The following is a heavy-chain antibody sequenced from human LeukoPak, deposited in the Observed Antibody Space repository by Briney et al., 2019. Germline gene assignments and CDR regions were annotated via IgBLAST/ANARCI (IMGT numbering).Heavy chain of an antibody. CDR3: ARSYDFWSGYYDGPYYYYYYGMDV. J-gene: IGHJ6*02. CDR2: IYYSGST. CDR1: GGSISSYY. V-gene: IGHV4-59*08. D-gene: IGHD3-3*01. Sequence: SSETLSLTCTVSGGSISSYYWSWIRQPPGKGLEWIGYIYYSGSTSYNPSLKSQVTISVDTSKNQFSLKLSSVTAADTAVYYCARSYDFWSGYYDGPYYYYYYGMDVWGQGTTVTVSS.